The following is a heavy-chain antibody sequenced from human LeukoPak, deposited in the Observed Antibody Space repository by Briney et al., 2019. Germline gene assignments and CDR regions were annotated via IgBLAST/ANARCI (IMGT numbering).Heavy chain of an antibody. CDR2: IYSGGST. Sequence: GGSLRLSCTASGFAFNYYSMHWVRQAPGKGLEWVSVIYSGGSTYYADSVKGRFTISRDNSKNTLYLQMNSLRAEDTAVYYCAKVGYYNDSSGYYLDYFDYWGQGTLVTVSS. CDR1: GFAFNYYS. V-gene: IGHV3-66*01. J-gene: IGHJ4*02. D-gene: IGHD3-22*01. CDR3: AKVGYYNDSSGYYLDYFDY.